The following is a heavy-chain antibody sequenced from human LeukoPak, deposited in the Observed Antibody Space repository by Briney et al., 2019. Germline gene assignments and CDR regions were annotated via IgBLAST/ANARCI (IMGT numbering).Heavy chain of an antibody. CDR3: AREYSRYSGTYYDY. D-gene: IGHD5-12*01. V-gene: IGHV1-2*02. CDR1: GYTFTGHF. Sequence: GASVNVSCKTSGYTFTGHFIHWVRQAPGQGLEWMGWSNPNSGDTNYAQKFQGRVTMTRDTSISTAYMELSRVTSDDTAVYYCAREYSRYSGTYYDYWGQGTLVTVSS. CDR2: SNPNSGDT. J-gene: IGHJ4*02.